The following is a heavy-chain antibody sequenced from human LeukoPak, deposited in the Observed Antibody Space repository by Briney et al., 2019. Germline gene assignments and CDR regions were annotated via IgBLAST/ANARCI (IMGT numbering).Heavy chain of an antibody. CDR1: GFTFSNYW. J-gene: IGHJ4*02. V-gene: IGHV3-7*01. Sequence: TGGSLRLSCAASGFTFSNYWMIWVRQAPEKGLEWVANIKQDGSIKQYVDSMKGRFTISRDNAKNSLYLQMNSLRVEDTAVYYCARDRDDGGFEYWGQGTLVTVSS. CDR2: IKQDGSIK. CDR3: ARDRDDGGFEY. D-gene: IGHD4-23*01.